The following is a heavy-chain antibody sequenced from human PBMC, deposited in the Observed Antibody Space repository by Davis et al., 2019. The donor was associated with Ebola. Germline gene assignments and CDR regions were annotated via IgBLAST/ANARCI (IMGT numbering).Heavy chain of an antibody. CDR2: IYYSGST. CDR1: GGSISSGGYY. Sequence: SETLSLTCTVSGGSISSGGYYWSWIRQHPGKGLEWIGYIYYSGSTYYNPSLKSRVTISVDTSKNQFSLKLSSVTAADTAVYYCARHLGGYNRRGYYYYYGMDVWGQGTTVTVSS. D-gene: IGHD5-24*01. J-gene: IGHJ6*02. V-gene: IGHV4-31*03. CDR3: ARHLGGYNRRGYYYYYGMDV.